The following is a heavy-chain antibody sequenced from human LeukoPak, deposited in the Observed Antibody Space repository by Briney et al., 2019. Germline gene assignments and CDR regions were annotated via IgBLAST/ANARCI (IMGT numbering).Heavy chain of an antibody. D-gene: IGHD3-22*01. V-gene: IGHV4-38-2*01. J-gene: IGHJ4*02. CDR2: IYHSGGT. CDR1: GYSISSDNY. Sequence: KSSETLSLTCAVSGYSISSDNYWVWIRQPPGQGLEWTGGIYHSGGTYYNPSLKSRVTMSVDTSKNQFSLKLSSVTAADTAVYYCARAPRDSSSSNYMRRFDYWGQGTLVTVSS. CDR3: ARAPRDSSSSNYMRRFDY.